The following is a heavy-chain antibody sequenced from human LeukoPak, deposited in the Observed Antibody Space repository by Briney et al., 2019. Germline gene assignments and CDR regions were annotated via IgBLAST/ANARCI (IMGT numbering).Heavy chain of an antibody. D-gene: IGHD6-13*01. Sequence: SETLSLTCAVSGGSISSSNWWSWVRQPPGKGLEWIGEIYHSGSTNYNPSLKSRVTISVDKSKNQFSLKLRSVSAADTAVYYCASELGYSSSWAKSGSSGYLYYYYMDVWGEGTTVTISS. CDR3: ASELGYSSSWAKSGSSGYLYYYYMDV. J-gene: IGHJ6*03. V-gene: IGHV4-4*02. CDR1: GGSISSSNW. CDR2: IYHSGST.